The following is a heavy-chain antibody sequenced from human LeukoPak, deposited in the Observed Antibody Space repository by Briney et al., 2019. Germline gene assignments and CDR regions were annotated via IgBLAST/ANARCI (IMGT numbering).Heavy chain of an antibody. Sequence: ASVKVSCKASGYTFTSYGISWVRQAPGQGLEWMGWISAYNGNTNYAQKLQGRVTMTTDTSTSTAYMELRRLRSDDTAVYYCARDRSLGSSGYYQGAFDIWGQGTMVTVSS. CDR1: GYTFTSYG. CDR3: ARDRSLGSSGYYQGAFDI. CDR2: ISAYNGNT. J-gene: IGHJ3*02. V-gene: IGHV1-18*01. D-gene: IGHD3-22*01.